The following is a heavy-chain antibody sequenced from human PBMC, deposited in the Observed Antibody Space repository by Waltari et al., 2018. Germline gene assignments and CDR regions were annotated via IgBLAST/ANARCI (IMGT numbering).Heavy chain of an antibody. CDR3: TRTRYCSTTSCQVDWFDP. V-gene: IGHV3-74*01. J-gene: IGHJ5*02. D-gene: IGHD2-2*01. Sequence: EVQLVESGGGLVQPGGSLRLSCAASGFTFSSYWMHWVRQAPGKGLVLVSRINGDGGITSYAASVKGRFNIYRDNANNTLYLKINSLRAEDTAVYYCTRTRYCSTTSCQVDWFDPWGQVTLVTVSS. CDR2: INGDGGIT. CDR1: GFTFSSYW.